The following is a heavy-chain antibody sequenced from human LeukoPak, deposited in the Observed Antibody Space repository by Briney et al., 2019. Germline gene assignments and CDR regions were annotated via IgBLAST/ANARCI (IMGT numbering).Heavy chain of an antibody. CDR2: INDSGDST. J-gene: IGHJ4*02. D-gene: IGHD5-18*01. V-gene: IGHV3-23*01. Sequence: GGSLRLSCAASRFTFSTNAMAWVRQAPGKGLEWVSTINDSGDSTSYADSVKGRFTISRDNARNSLYLQMNSLRDEDTAVYYCARDGLHTAHFDYWGQGTLVTVSS. CDR3: ARDGLHTAHFDY. CDR1: RFTFSTNA.